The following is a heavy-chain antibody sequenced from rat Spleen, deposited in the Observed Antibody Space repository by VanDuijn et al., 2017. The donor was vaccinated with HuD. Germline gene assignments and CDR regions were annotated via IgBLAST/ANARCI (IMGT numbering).Heavy chain of an antibody. CDR2: IDYEGSST. V-gene: IGHV5-22*01. CDR3: ANNWELYY. J-gene: IGHJ2*01. D-gene: IGHD5-1*01. Sequence: EVQVVESGGGLVQPGRSLKLSCAASGFTFSDNYMAWVRQAPKKGLEWVASIDYEGSSTYYGDSVKGRFTISRDNAKSTLYLQMNSLRSEDTATYYCANNWELYYWGQGVMVTVSS. CDR1: GFTFSDNY.